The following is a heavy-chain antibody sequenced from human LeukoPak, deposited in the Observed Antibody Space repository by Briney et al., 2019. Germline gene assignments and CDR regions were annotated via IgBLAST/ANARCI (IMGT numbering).Heavy chain of an antibody. Sequence: PSETLSLTCTVSGGSISSYYWSWIRQPPGKGLEWIGYIYYSGSTNYNPSLKSRVTISVDTSKNQFSLKLSSVTAADTAVYYCARDAYGGNSGPIGYWGQGTLVTVSS. CDR1: GGSISSYY. CDR2: IYYSGST. V-gene: IGHV4-59*01. CDR3: ARDAYGGNSGPIGY. J-gene: IGHJ4*02. D-gene: IGHD4-23*01.